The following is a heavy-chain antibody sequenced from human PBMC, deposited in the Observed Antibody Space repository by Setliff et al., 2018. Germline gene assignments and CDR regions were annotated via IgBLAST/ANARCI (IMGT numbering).Heavy chain of an antibody. Sequence: PSETLSLTCTVSGASINNSLNYWAWIRQPPGKGLEWIGEINHSGSTNHNPSLKSRVTISVDTSKNQFSLKLSSVTAADTALYYCTVYNTGSSKDHYWGQGTPVTVSS. V-gene: IGHV4-39*07. D-gene: IGHD2-8*02. J-gene: IGHJ4*02. CDR2: INHSGST. CDR1: GASINNSLNY. CDR3: TVYNTGSSKDHY.